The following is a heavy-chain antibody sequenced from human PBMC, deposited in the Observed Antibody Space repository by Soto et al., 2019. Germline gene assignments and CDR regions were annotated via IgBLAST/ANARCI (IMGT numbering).Heavy chain of an antibody. CDR1: GYSFTDYH. CDR3: ARGHSTDCSNGVCSFFYNHEMDV. J-gene: IGHJ6*02. D-gene: IGHD2-8*01. CDR2: INPKSGGT. Sequence: ASVKVSCKASGYSFTDYHIHWVRQAPGQGLESLGRINPKSGGTSTAQKFQGWVTMTRDRSISTVYMELTRLRSDDTAVYFCARGHSTDCSNGVCSFFYNHEMDVWGQ. V-gene: IGHV1-2*04.